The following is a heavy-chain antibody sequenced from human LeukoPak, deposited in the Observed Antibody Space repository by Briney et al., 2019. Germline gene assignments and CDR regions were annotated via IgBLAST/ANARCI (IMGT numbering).Heavy chain of an antibody. CDR3: ASGNTAAAGTGDDAFDI. Sequence: GGSLRLSCAASGFTFSSYGMHWVRQAPGKGLEWVAVIWYDGSNKYYADSVKGRFTISRDNSKNTLYLQMNSLRAGDTAVYYCASGNTAAAGTGDDAFDIWGQGTMVTVSS. CDR1: GFTFSSYG. V-gene: IGHV3-33*01. CDR2: IWYDGSNK. J-gene: IGHJ3*02. D-gene: IGHD6-13*01.